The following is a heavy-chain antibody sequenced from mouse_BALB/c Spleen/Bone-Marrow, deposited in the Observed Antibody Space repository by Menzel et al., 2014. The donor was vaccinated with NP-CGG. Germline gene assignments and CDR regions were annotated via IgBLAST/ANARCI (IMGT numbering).Heavy chain of an antibody. D-gene: IGHD2-4*01. CDR2: INPYNDGT. CDR1: GYTFTSYV. CDR3: ARDGDYDWFPH. V-gene: IGHV1-14*01. Sequence: VQLKQSGPELVKPGASVKMSCKASGYTFTSYVMHWVKQKPGQGLEWIGHINPYNDGTKYNENFKGKATLTSDKSSSTAYMELSSLTSEDSAVYYCARDGDYDWFPHWGQGTLVTVSA. J-gene: IGHJ3*01.